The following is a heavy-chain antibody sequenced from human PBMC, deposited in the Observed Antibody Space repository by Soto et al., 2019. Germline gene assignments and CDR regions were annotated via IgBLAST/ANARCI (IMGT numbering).Heavy chain of an antibody. V-gene: IGHV1-69*01. D-gene: IGHD7-27*01. CDR3: AAELGFGKLSVV. Sequence: QVQVVQSGVEVRRPGSSVKVSCKASGDTFKNCVISWVRQAPGQGLECMGGIIPLFGTTDFAQRFQGRLTITTDDSTTTAYMELSRLRSEDTATYYCAAELGFGKLSVVWGQGTTVIVSS. CDR2: IIPLFGTT. CDR1: GDTFKNCV. J-gene: IGHJ6*02.